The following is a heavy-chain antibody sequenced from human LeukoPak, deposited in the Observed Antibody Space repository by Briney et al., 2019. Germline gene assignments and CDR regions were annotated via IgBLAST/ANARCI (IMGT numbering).Heavy chain of an antibody. CDR1: GFTFSSYS. CDR2: ISSGSSTI. Sequence: GGSLRLSCAASGFTFSSYSMNWVRQAPGKGLEWLSYISSGSSTIYYADSVKGRFTISRDNAKNSLYLRMNSLRAEDTAVYYCARGGELYWGQGTLVTVSS. CDR3: ARGGELY. D-gene: IGHD1-26*01. V-gene: IGHV3-48*04. J-gene: IGHJ4*02.